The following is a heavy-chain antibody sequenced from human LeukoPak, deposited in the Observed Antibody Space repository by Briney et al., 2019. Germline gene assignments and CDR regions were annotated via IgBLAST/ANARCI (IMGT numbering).Heavy chain of an antibody. CDR3: ARSPVLDAFDI. Sequence: SETLSLTCAVYGGSFSGYYWSWIRQPPGKGLEWIGEINHSVSTYYNPSLKSRVTISVDTSKNHFSLKLSSVTAADTAVYYCARSPVLDAFDIWGQGTMDTVSS. J-gene: IGHJ3*02. V-gene: IGHV4-34*01. CDR2: INHSVST. CDR1: GGSFSGYY.